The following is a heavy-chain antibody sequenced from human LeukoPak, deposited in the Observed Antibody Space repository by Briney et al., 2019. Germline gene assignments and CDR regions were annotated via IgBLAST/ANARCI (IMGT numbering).Heavy chain of an antibody. CDR1: GYTFTSYG. J-gene: IGHJ3*02. V-gene: IGHV1-18*01. CDR2: ISAYKGNT. CDR3: ARAGLRPGIAAAGTKLDAFDI. Sequence: ASVKVSCQASGYTFTSYGISWVRQAPGQGVEWMGWISAYKGNTNYAQKLQGRVTMTTDTSTSTAYMELRSLRSDDTAVYYCARAGLRPGIAAAGTKLDAFDIWGQGTMVTVSS. D-gene: IGHD6-13*01.